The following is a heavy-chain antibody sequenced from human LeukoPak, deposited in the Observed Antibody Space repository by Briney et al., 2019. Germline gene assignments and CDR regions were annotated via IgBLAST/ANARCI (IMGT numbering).Heavy chain of an antibody. D-gene: IGHD6-19*01. CDR2: IKDNGSEK. Sequence: PGGSLRLSCAASGFTFSRYWMSWVRQAPGKGLEWVANIKDNGSEKNYVDSVKGRFTISRDNAKNLLYLQMNSLRVEDTAVYYCARVYSGWTGNEYWGRGTLVTVSS. J-gene: IGHJ4*02. V-gene: IGHV3-7*01. CDR1: GFTFSRYW. CDR3: ARVYSGWTGNEY.